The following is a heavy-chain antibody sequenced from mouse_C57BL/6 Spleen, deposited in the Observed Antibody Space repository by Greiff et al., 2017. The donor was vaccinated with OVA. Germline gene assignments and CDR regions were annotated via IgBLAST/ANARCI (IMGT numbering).Heavy chain of an antibody. CDR1: GYTFTDYN. J-gene: IGHJ4*01. V-gene: IGHV1-22*01. CDR2: INPNNGGT. CDR3: ARYYDSYYAMDY. D-gene: IGHD2-4*01. Sequence: EVQLQQSGPELVKPGASVKMSCKASGYTFTDYNLHWVKQSHGKSLEWLGYINPNNGGTSYNQKFKGKATLTVNKSSSTAYMVLRSLTSEDSAVYYCARYYDSYYAMDYWGQGTSVTVSS.